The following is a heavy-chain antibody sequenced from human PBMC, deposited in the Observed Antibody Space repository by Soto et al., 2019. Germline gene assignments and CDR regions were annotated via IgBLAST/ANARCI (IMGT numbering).Heavy chain of an antibody. CDR2: IYWDDDK. V-gene: IGHV2-5*02. CDR1: GFSLSTSGVG. D-gene: IGHD2-15*01. Sequence: QITLKESGPTLVKPTQTLTLTCTFSGFSLSTSGVGVGWIRQPPGKALEWLALIYWDDDKRYSPALKSRLTIPKSTSKDQVALTMPNMDPVDTATYYCAHHVRWWFDPWGQGTPVTVSS. CDR3: AHHVRWWFDP. J-gene: IGHJ5*02.